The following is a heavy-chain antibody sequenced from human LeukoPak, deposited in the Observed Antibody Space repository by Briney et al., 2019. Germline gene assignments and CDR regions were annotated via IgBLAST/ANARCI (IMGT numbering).Heavy chain of an antibody. Sequence: GGSLRLSCAASGFTFSNYNMFWARQAPGKGLEWVSYITRSSNTVHYADSVKGRFTLSRDNAKSSLYLQMNSLRAEDTAIYYRARLLSGWYLADYWGQGTLVTVSS. J-gene: IGHJ4*02. V-gene: IGHV3-48*01. CDR3: ARLLSGWYLADY. CDR2: ITRSSNTV. CDR1: GFTFSNYN. D-gene: IGHD6-19*01.